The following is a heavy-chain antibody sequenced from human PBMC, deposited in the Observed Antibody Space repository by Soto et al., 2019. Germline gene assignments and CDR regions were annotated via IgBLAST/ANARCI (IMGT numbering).Heavy chain of an antibody. Sequence: GGSLRLSCAASGFPFSSYWMHWVRQAPGKGLVWVSRINSVGTSTSYADSVKGRFTISRDNAKNTLYLQMNSLRAEDTAVYYCARGGEMKYYDSSGYFYWGQGTLVTVPS. CDR3: ARGGEMKYYDSSGYFY. CDR1: GFPFSSYW. D-gene: IGHD3-22*01. CDR2: INSVGTST. V-gene: IGHV3-74*01. J-gene: IGHJ4*02.